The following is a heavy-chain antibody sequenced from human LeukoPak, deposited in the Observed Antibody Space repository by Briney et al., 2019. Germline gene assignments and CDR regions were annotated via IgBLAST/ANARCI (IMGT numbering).Heavy chain of an antibody. Sequence: PGGSLRLSCAASGFTVSSNYMSWVRQAPGKGLEWVSVIYSGGSTYYADSVKGRFTTSRDNSKNTLYLQMNSLRAEDTAVYYCARDVRGGYSSSSGGYYYYYYGMDVWGQGTTVTVSS. D-gene: IGHD6-6*01. CDR3: ARDVRGGYSSSSGGYYYYYYGMDV. CDR1: GFTVSSNY. V-gene: IGHV3-53*05. J-gene: IGHJ6*02. CDR2: IYSGGST.